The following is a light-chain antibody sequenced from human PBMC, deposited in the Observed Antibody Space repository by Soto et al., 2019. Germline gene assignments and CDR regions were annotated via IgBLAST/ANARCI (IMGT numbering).Light chain of an antibody. CDR3: QQSNSFPLT. Sequence: DTQMTQSPSSVSASVGDRVTITCRASQHINNYLAWYQQKAGKAPKLLIYRSSSLQSGFPSRFSGSGSGTDFTLTISSLQPEDFATYYCQQSNSFPLTFGQGTRLEIK. J-gene: IGKJ5*01. V-gene: IGKV1-12*01. CDR1: QHINNY. CDR2: RSS.